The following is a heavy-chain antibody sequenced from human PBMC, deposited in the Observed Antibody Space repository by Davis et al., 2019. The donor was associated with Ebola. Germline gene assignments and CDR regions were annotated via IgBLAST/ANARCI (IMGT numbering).Heavy chain of an antibody. J-gene: IGHJ5*02. D-gene: IGHD4-17*01. CDR2: FSSSSTI. CDR1: GFTFSDYG. CDR3: AREYGDYPRWFDP. Sequence: GGSLRLSCAVSGFTFSDYGVSWVRQAPGKGLEWVSYFSSSSTIYYADSVKDRFTISRDIAKNSLYLQMNSLRDDDTAVYYCAREYGDYPRWFDPWGQGTLVTVSS. V-gene: IGHV3-48*02.